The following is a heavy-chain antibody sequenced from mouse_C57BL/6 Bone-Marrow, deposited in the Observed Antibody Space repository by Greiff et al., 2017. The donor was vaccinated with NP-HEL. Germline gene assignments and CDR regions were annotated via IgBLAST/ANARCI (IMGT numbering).Heavy chain of an antibody. CDR1: GYTFTSYW. V-gene: IGHV1-55*01. CDR3: ARTYGSSHYAMDY. D-gene: IGHD1-1*01. Sequence: QVQLQQPGAELVKPGASVKMSCTASGYTFTSYWITWVKQRPGQGLEWIGDIYPGSGSTNYNEKFKSKATLTVDTSSSTAYMQLSSLTSEDSAVYYCARTYGSSHYAMDYWGQGTSVTVSS. CDR2: IYPGSGST. J-gene: IGHJ4*01.